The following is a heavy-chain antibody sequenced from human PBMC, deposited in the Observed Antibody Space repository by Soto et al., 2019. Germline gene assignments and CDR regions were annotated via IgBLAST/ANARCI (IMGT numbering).Heavy chain of an antibody. J-gene: IGHJ6*02. CDR1: GYSFTGYW. Sequence: GESLKISCKGSGYSFTGYWISWVRQMPGKGLEWMGRIDPSDSYTNYSPSFQGHVTISADKSISTAYLQWSSLKASDTAMYYCAREPYDILTGYSYYYYGMDVWGQGTTVTVSS. V-gene: IGHV5-10-1*01. CDR3: AREPYDILTGYSYYYYGMDV. CDR2: IDPSDSYT. D-gene: IGHD3-9*01.